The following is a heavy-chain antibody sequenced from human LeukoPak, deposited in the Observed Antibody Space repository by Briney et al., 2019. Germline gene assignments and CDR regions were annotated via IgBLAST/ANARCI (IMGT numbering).Heavy chain of an antibody. CDR2: IYTSGST. CDR3: ARAPYSSSWMVWGGDYFDY. CDR1: GGSIRSYY. J-gene: IGHJ4*02. D-gene: IGHD6-13*01. V-gene: IGHV4-4*07. Sequence: PSETLSLTCTVSGGSIRSYYWSWIRQPAGKGLEWIGRIYTSGSTNYNPSLKSRVTISVDKSKNQFSLKLSSVTAADTAVYYCARAPYSSSWMVWGGDYFDYWGQGTLVTVSS.